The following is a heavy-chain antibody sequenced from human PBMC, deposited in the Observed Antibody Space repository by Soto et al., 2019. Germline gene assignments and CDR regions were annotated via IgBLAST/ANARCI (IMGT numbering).Heavy chain of an antibody. V-gene: IGHV1-3*01. Sequence: ASVKVSCKASGYTFTDYVMRWVRQAPGQRLELMGWINAGNGNTKYSQTFQGRVAITRDTSASTAYMEVSSLRSEDTAVYYCASGRHDIVLVPGDYRGQGTLVTVSS. J-gene: IGHJ4*02. CDR3: ASGRHDIVLVPGDY. CDR2: INAGNGNT. CDR1: GYTFTDYV. D-gene: IGHD2-2*01.